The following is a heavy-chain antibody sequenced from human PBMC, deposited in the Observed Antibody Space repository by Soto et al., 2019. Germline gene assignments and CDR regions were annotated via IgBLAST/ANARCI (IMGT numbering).Heavy chain of an antibody. V-gene: IGHV1-46*03. CDR3: ARVWVPRGHGDYGDYDAFDI. D-gene: IGHD4-17*01. Sequence: GASVPVSCKASGYTFTSYYMHWVRQAPGQGLEWMGIINPSGGSTSYAQKFQGRVTMTRDTSTSTVYMELSSLRSEDTAVYYCARVWVPRGHGDYGDYDAFDIWGQGTMVTVSS. J-gene: IGHJ3*02. CDR2: INPSGGST. CDR1: GYTFTSYY.